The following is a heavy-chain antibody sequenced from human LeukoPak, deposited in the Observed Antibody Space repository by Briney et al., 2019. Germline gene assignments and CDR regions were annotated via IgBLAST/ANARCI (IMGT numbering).Heavy chain of an antibody. CDR3: ARRGDYSNYVYFDY. Sequence: PSQTLSLTCSVSGGSFSSGDYYWSWIRQPPGKGLEWIGYIYYSGSTYYNPSLKSRVTISVDTSKNQFSLKLSPVTAADTAVYYCARRGDYSNYVYFDYWGQGTLVTVSS. J-gene: IGHJ4*02. V-gene: IGHV4-30-4*01. CDR2: IYYSGST. D-gene: IGHD4-11*01. CDR1: GGSFSSGDYY.